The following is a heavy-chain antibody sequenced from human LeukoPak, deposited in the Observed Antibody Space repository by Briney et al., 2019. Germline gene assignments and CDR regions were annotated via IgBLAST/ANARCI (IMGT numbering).Heavy chain of an antibody. CDR2: INHSGST. CDR3: ARGPSSRRGYFDY. D-gene: IGHD5-12*01. Sequence: PSETLSLTCAVYGGSFSGYYWSWIRQPPGKGLEWIGEINHSGSTNYNPSLKSRVTISVDTSKNQFSLKLSSVTAADTAVYYCARGPSSRRGYFDYWGQGTLVTVSS. CDR1: GGSFSGYY. J-gene: IGHJ4*02. V-gene: IGHV4-34*01.